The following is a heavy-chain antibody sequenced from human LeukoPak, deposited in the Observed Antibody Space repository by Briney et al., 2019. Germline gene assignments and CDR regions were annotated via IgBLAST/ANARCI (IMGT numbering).Heavy chain of an antibody. Sequence: GASVKVSCKASGYTFTSYYMHCMRQAPGQGLEWMGIINPSGGSTRYAQKFQGRVTMTRDMSTSTVYMELSSLRSDDTAVYYCARDRHIVVVTASRPIDYWGQGTLVTVSS. CDR1: GYTFTSYY. V-gene: IGHV1-46*01. CDR2: INPSGGST. D-gene: IGHD2-21*02. J-gene: IGHJ4*02. CDR3: ARDRHIVVVTASRPIDY.